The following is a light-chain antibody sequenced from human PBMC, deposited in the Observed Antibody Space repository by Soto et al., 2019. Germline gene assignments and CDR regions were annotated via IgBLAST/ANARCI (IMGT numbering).Light chain of an antibody. CDR1: QSLLHSNGYIY. CDR2: LGS. J-gene: IGKJ1*01. CDR3: MQALQTRT. Sequence: DIVMTQSPLSLPVTPGEPASISCRSSQSLLHSNGYIYLDWYLQKPGQSPQLLIYLGSNRASGVADRFSGSGSSTDVTLKISRVEAEDVGVYYGMQALQTRTFGQGSKVEIK. V-gene: IGKV2-28*01.